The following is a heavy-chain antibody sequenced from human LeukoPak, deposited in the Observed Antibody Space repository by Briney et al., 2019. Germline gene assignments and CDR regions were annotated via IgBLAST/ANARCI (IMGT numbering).Heavy chain of an antibody. Sequence: SETLSLTCAVYGGSFSGYYWSWIRQPPGKGLEWTGEINHSGSTNYNPSLKSRVTISVDTSKNQFSLKLSSATAADTAVYYCARDMGYSYGSFDYWGQGTLVTVSS. CDR3: ARDMGYSYGSFDY. CDR1: GGSFSGYY. CDR2: INHSGST. J-gene: IGHJ4*02. D-gene: IGHD5-18*01. V-gene: IGHV4-34*01.